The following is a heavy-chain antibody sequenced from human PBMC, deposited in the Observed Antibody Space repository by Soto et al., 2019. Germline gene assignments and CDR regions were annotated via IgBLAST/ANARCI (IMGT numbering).Heavy chain of an antibody. D-gene: IGHD3-10*01. CDR3: ARPYWGGSGSVYYMDV. Sequence: PGGSLRLSCAASGFTFSSYSMNWVRQAPGKGLEWVSSISSSSSYIYYADSVKGRFTISRDNAKNSLYLQMNSLRAEDTAVYYCARPYWGGSGSVYYMDVWGKGTTVTVSS. CDR1: GFTFSSYS. V-gene: IGHV3-21*01. J-gene: IGHJ6*03. CDR2: ISSSSSYI.